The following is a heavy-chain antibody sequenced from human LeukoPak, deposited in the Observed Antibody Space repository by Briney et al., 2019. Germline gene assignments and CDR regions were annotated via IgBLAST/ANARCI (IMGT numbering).Heavy chain of an antibody. Sequence: ASVKVSCKASGYTLTSYGISWVRQAPGQGLEWMGWINTYNGNTKYAQKFQGRVTMTTDTSTSTAYMELSSLRSEDTAVYYCARGNNWFDPWGQGTLITVSS. J-gene: IGHJ5*02. CDR3: ARGNNWFDP. V-gene: IGHV1-18*01. CDR1: GYTLTSYG. CDR2: INTYNGNT.